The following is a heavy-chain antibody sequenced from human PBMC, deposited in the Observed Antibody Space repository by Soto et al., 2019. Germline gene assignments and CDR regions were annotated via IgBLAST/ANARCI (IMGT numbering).Heavy chain of an antibody. CDR1: GFTFSHNW. V-gene: IGHV3-74*03. CDR2: IDSGGTST. J-gene: IGHJ4*02. D-gene: IGHD3-22*01. CDR3: ARFGTYYDSSGFAY. Sequence: EVQLVESGGGLVQPGGSLRLSCAASGFTFSHNWMHWVRQAPGKGLEWVSRIDSGGTSTTYAGSVKGRFTISRDNAKNTLYLRMNSLRAEDTAVYYCARFGTYYDSSGFAYWGQGSLVTVSS.